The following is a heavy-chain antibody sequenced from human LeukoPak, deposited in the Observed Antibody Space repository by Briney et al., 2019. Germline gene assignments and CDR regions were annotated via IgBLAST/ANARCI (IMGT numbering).Heavy chain of an antibody. V-gene: IGHV1-69*01. J-gene: IGHJ4*02. CDR2: IIPIFGTA. Sequence: SVEVSCKASGGTFSSYAISWVRQAPGQGLEWMGGIIPIFGTANYAQKFQGRVTITADESTSTAYMELSSLRSEDTAVYYCAREAGYSSSWFDYWGQGTLVTVSS. D-gene: IGHD6-13*01. CDR1: GGTFSSYA. CDR3: AREAGYSSSWFDY.